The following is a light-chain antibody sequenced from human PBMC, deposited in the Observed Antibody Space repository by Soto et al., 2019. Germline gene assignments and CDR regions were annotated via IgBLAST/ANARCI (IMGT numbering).Light chain of an antibody. V-gene: IGLV1-44*01. J-gene: IGLJ3*02. CDR3: AAWDDSLNGWV. CDR2: SND. CDR1: SSSIGTNT. Sequence: QSVLTQPPSASGTPGQRVPISCSGSSSSIGTNTVNWYQQLPGTAPKLLIYSNDQRPSGVPDRFSGSKSGTSASLAISGPQSEDEADYYCAAWDDSLNGWVFGGGTKLTVL.